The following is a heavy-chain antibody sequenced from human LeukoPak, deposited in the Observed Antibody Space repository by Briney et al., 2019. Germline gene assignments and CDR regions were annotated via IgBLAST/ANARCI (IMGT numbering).Heavy chain of an antibody. CDR2: INPNSGGT. D-gene: IGHD6-19*01. J-gene: IGHJ4*02. Sequence: GASVKVSCKASGYTFTSYDINWVRQATGQGLEWMGWINPNSGGTNYAQKFQGRVTMTRDTSISTAYMELSRLRSDDTAVYYCARGSSGWSTDYWGQGTLVTVSS. V-gene: IGHV1-2*02. CDR1: GYTFTSYD. CDR3: ARGSSGWSTDY.